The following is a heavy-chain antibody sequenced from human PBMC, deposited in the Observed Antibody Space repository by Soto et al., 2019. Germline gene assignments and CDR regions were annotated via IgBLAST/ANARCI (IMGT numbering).Heavy chain of an antibody. V-gene: IGHV4-39*01. Sequence: QLQLQESGPGLVKPSETLSLTCTVSGGSISSSSYYWGWIRQPPGKGLEWIGSIYYSGSTYYNPSPKSRVTISVDTSKNQFSLKLSSVTAADTAVYYCARASYSSGYYYFDYWGQGTLVTVSS. D-gene: IGHD3-22*01. J-gene: IGHJ4*02. CDR1: GGSISSSSYY. CDR3: ARASYSSGYYYFDY. CDR2: IYYSGST.